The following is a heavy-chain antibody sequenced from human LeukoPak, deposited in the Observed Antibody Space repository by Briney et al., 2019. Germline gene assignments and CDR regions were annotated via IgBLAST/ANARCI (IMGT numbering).Heavy chain of an antibody. D-gene: IGHD3-10*01. J-gene: IGHJ6*04. CDR1: GGSFSGYY. Sequence: SETLSLTCAVYGGSFSGYYWSWIRQPPGKGLEWIGEINHSGGTNYNPSLKSRVTISVDTSKNQFSLKLSSVTAADTAVYYCARDQHYGSGSYYNYYYYGMDVWGKGTTVTVSS. CDR3: ARDQHYGSGSYYNYYYYGMDV. V-gene: IGHV4-34*01. CDR2: INHSGGT.